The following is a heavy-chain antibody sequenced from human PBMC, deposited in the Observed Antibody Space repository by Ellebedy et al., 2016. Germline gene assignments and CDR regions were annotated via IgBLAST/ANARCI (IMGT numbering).Heavy chain of an antibody. V-gene: IGHV4-59*01. CDR1: GASIMTYY. J-gene: IGHJ4*02. D-gene: IGHD5-12*01. Sequence: SETLSLTCTVSGASIMTYYWSWIRQSPERGLEWIAFIYYGGNTNYNPSLKSRVTVSAAASKNQFSLTLSSVTAADTAMYYCARDPLYGGYADWGQGTLVTVAS. CDR2: IYYGGNT. CDR3: ARDPLYGGYAD.